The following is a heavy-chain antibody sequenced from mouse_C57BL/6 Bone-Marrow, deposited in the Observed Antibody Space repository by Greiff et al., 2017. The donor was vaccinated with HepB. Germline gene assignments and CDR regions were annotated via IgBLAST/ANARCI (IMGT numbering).Heavy chain of an antibody. D-gene: IGHD1-1*01. CDR3: ARLRAYVAY. V-gene: IGHV1-4*01. CDR2: INPSSGYT. J-gene: IGHJ3*01. Sequence: VQLKESGAELARPGASVKMSCKASGYTFTSYTMHWVKQRPGQGLEWIGYINPSSGYTKYNQKFKDKATLTADKSSSTAYMQLSSLTSEDSAVYYCARLRAYVAYWGQGTLVTVSA. CDR1: GYTFTSYT.